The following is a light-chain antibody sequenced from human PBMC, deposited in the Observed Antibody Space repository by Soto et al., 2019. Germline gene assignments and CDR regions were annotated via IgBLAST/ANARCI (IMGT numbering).Light chain of an antibody. V-gene: IGKV1-27*01. CDR2: AGS. CDR1: QVIDNY. CDR3: QKYHSAPWT. Sequence: DIKMTQSPSSLSASVGDRVTITCRASQVIDNYLAWYQQQPGKVPRLLIYAGSILQTGVPSRFSGSGSGTDFTLTISSLQPEDVATYYCQKYHSAPWTFGQGTKVEIK. J-gene: IGKJ1*01.